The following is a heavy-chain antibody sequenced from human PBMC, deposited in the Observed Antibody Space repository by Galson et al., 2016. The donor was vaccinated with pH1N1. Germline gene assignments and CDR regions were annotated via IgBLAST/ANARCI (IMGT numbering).Heavy chain of an antibody. D-gene: IGHD3-3*01. J-gene: IGHJ6*02. V-gene: IGHV3-53*01. CDR3: ARVGDFWSYYYYNMDV. CDR1: GFTVGSNY. Sequence: SLRLSCAASGFTVGSNYMSWVRQAPGKGLEWVSLIYSGGRTYYADSVKGRFTISRANSKNTSYLQMNSLRVEDTAVYYCARVGDFWSYYYYNMDVWGQGTTVTVSS. CDR2: IYSGGRT.